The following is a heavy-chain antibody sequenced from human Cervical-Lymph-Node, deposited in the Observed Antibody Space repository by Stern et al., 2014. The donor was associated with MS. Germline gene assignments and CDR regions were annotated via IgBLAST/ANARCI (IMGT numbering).Heavy chain of an antibody. CDR1: GFTFSSYW. CDR2: INSDGSST. D-gene: IGHD6-19*01. J-gene: IGHJ5*02. Sequence: EVQLVESGGGLVQPGGSLRLSCAASGFTFSSYWMHWVRQAPGKGLVWVSRINSDGSSTSYADSVKGRFTISRDNAKNTLYLQMNSLRAEDTAVYYCARGSIAVAGTRWFDPWGQGTLVTVSS. V-gene: IGHV3-74*02. CDR3: ARGSIAVAGTRWFDP.